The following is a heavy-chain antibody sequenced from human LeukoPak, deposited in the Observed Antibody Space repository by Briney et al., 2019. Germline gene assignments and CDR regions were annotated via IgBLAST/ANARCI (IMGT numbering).Heavy chain of an antibody. CDR1: GFTFSSYA. CDR3: ARVLQCSGGSCHPYYYYYGVDV. J-gene: IGHJ6*02. D-gene: IGHD2-15*01. V-gene: IGHV3-30-3*01. Sequence: GGSLRLSCAASGFTFSSYAMHWVRQAPGKGLEWVAVISYDGSNKYYADSVKGRFTISRDNSKNTLYLQMNSLRAEDTAVYYCARVLQCSGGSCHPYYYYYGVDVWGQGTTVTVSS. CDR2: ISYDGSNK.